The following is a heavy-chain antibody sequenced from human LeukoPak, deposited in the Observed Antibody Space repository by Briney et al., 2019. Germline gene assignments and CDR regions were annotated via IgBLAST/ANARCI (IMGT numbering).Heavy chain of an antibody. J-gene: IGHJ4*02. D-gene: IGHD2-15*01. CDR3: ANDSCSGGNCPFPFFDS. V-gene: IGHV3-23*01. CDR2: MSGSGGST. Sequence: GGSLRLSCAASGFTFSNYAMTWVRQAPGKGLEWVSSMSGSGGSTDYADSVKGRFTISRDYSRNTLYLQMNSLRAEDTATYYCANDSCSGGNCPFPFFDSWGQGTLVTVSS. CDR1: GFTFSNYA.